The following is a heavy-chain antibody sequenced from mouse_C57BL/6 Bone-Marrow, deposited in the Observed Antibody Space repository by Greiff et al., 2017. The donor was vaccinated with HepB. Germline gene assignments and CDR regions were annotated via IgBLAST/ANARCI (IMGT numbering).Heavy chain of an antibody. CDR2: ISSGGSYT. J-gene: IGHJ3*01. CDR1: GFTFSSYG. Sequence: DVQLVESGGDLVKPGGSLKLSCAASGFTFSSYGMSWVRQTPDKRLEWVATISSGGSYTYYPDSVKGRFTISRDNAKNTLYLQMSSLKSEDTAMYYCATFWAYWGQGTLVTVSA. V-gene: IGHV5-6*01. CDR3: ATFWAY.